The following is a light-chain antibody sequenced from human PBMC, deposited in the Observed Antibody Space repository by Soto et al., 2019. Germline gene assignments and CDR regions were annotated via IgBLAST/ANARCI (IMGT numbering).Light chain of an antibody. Sequence: IQMTQSPSSLSVSIGDRVTITCRASQDIDHRLVWYQQRPVKAPKALIYGASNLHSGVPSRFTCSGYGTDFTLSISSLEPEDFATYYCQQHKSYPRTLGQGTKLEI. CDR1: QDIDHR. CDR2: GAS. J-gene: IGKJ2*01. V-gene: IGKV1D-16*01. CDR3: QQHKSYPRT.